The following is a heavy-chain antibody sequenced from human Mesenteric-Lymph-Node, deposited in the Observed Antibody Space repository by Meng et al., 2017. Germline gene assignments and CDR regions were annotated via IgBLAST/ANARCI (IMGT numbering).Heavy chain of an antibody. CDR2: ISAYNGNT. CDR3: ARDLPGGTKGTWLDL. Sequence: QLVQSGAEGKKPGASVKVSCKASGYIFNNYGVSWVRQAPGQGPEWMGWISAYNGNTNYAQNFQGRFTMTTDTSTSTAYMELRSLRSDDTAVYYCARDLPGGTKGTWLDLWGQGTLVTVSS. D-gene: IGHD1-14*01. J-gene: IGHJ5*02. CDR1: GYIFNNYG. V-gene: IGHV1-18*01.